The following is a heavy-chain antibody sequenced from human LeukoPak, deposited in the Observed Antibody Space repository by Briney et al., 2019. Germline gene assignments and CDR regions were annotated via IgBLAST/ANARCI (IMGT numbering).Heavy chain of an antibody. CDR1: AGSISSGDYY. CDR3: ARDERRSNAFDI. V-gene: IGHV4-30-4*01. Sequence: SQTLSLTCTVSAGSISSGDYYWSWIRQPPGKGLEWIGYIYYSGSTYYNPSLKSRVTISVDTSKNQFSLKLSSVTAADTAVYYCARDERRSNAFDIWGQGTMVAVSS. CDR2: IYYSGST. J-gene: IGHJ3*02. D-gene: IGHD5/OR15-5a*01.